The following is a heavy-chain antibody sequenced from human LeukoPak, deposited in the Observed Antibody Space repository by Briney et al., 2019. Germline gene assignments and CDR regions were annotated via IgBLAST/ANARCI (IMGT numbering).Heavy chain of an antibody. J-gene: IGHJ5*02. V-gene: IGHV5-51*01. CDR2: IYPDDSDT. D-gene: IGHD3-10*01. CDR1: GYSFTTYW. CDR3: ARQRGASGTVNWCDP. Sequence: GESLKISCESSGYSFTTYWIGWVRQRARTGLEWVGAIYPDDSDTRYSPSFQGQVAISADRSIRTAYLKGNSLKASDTGMYYCARQRGASGTVNWCDPWGQGTLATVSS.